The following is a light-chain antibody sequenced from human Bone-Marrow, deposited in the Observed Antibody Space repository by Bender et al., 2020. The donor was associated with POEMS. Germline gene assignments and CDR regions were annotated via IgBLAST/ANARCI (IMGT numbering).Light chain of an antibody. V-gene: IGLV2-23*02. CDR3: CSHVGSSTWV. CDR2: DVT. CDR1: SSDVGGYNF. J-gene: IGLJ3*02. Sequence: QSALTQPASVSGSPGQSITIFCTGTSSDVGGYNFVSWYQHHPGKVPRLLIYDVTSRPSGVSNRFFGSDSGKTASLTISGLQAEDEADYYCCSHVGSSTWVFGGGTKVTVL.